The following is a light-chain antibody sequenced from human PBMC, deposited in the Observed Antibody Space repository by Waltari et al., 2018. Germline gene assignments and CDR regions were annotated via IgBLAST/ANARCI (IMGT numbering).Light chain of an antibody. CDR1: NIGSKS. Sequence: SSVLTQPPSVSVAPGQTARITCGGNNIGSKSVHWYQQKQGRAPVLVVYDDRDRPSGIPERFSGSNSGNTATLTISRVEDGDEADYYCQVWDSSSDHYVFGTGTKVTVL. CDR2: DDR. CDR3: QVWDSSSDHYV. V-gene: IGLV3-21*02. J-gene: IGLJ1*01.